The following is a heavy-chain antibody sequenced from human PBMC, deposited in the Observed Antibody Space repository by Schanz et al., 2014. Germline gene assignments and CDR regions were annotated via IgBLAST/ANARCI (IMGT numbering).Heavy chain of an antibody. D-gene: IGHD5-12*01. V-gene: IGHV3-7*01. CDR2: IKHDGGEK. J-gene: IGHJ4*02. CDR1: GFTFSSYW. Sequence: EMQVVESGGGSVQPGGSLRVSCAASGFTFSSYWMSWVRQAPGKGLEWVANIKHDGGEKYYVDSLKGRFTISRDNAKNSLYLQMSSLRAEDTAVYYCVRIYSGYSGGYLDYWGQGTLVTVSS. CDR3: VRIYSGYSGGYLDY.